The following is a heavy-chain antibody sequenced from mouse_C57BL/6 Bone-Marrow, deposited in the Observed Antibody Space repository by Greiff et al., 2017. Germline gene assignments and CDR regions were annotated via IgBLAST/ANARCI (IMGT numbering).Heavy chain of an antibody. J-gene: IGHJ3*01. V-gene: IGHV1-81*01. CDR1: GYTFTSYG. CDR3: ARVFAY. Sequence: QVQLQQSGAELARPGASVKLSCKASGYTFTSYGISWVKQRPGQGLEWIGEIYPRSGNTYYNEKFQGKATLTADKSSSTAYMQLRSLTSEDAAVYFCARVFAYWGQGTLVTVSA. CDR2: IYPRSGNT.